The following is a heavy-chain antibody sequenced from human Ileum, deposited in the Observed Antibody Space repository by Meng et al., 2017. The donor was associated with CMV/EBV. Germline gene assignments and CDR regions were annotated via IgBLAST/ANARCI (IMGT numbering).Heavy chain of an antibody. Sequence: GGSLRLSCAASGFAFNAHSVHWVRQFPGQGLEWVAFIRFDGSNENYADSVRGRLIISRDNSKNTLSLQMNILRPEDTAVYFCATDRAQSGGYYFDFWGQGTLVTVSS. CDR2: IRFDGSNE. D-gene: IGHD3-16*01. J-gene: IGHJ4*02. CDR1: GFAFNAHS. V-gene: IGHV3-30*02. CDR3: ATDRAQSGGYYFDF.